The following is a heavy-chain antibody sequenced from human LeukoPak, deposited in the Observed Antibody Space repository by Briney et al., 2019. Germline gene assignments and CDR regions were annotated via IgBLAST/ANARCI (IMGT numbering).Heavy chain of an antibody. Sequence: PSETLSLTCAVYGVSFSGYYWSWIRKPPGKGLEWMGEINHSGSTNYNPSLKSRVTISVDTSKNQFSLKLSSVTAADTAVYYCAISRYYYGSGSYYSFDYWGQGTLVTVSS. D-gene: IGHD3-10*01. V-gene: IGHV4-34*01. CDR3: AISRYYYGSGSYYSFDY. CDR2: INHSGST. CDR1: GVSFSGYY. J-gene: IGHJ4*02.